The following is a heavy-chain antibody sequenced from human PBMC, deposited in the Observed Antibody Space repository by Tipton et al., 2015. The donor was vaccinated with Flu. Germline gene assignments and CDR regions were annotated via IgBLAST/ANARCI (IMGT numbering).Heavy chain of an antibody. CDR2: INPNNGDT. J-gene: IGHJ4*02. Sequence: QLVQSGLEVKHPGASVKVSCKSSGYTFNHYYMHWVRQAPGQGLEWMGWINPNNGDTNYAEKFQGRISVTRDTSSSTVYMDLSRLHSDDTAVYYCTRDSIFNNPWEFDYWGQGALVTVSS. D-gene: IGHD1-26*01. V-gene: IGHV1-2*02. CDR3: TRDSIFNNPWEFDY. CDR1: GYTFNHYY.